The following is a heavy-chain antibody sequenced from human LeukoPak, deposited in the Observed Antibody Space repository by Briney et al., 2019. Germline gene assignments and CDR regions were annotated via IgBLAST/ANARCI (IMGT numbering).Heavy chain of an antibody. J-gene: IGHJ6*02. V-gene: IGHV1-18*01. CDR3: VREPLGCIVSSTSFIYYYFYYVMDV. CDR1: GYTFTSYG. CDR2: ICAYIGKT. D-gene: IGHD2-2*01. Sequence: GASVKVSSMDSGYTFTSYGICWVRQAPGQGVEWMGWICAYIGKTNYTQKLQGRVTMTTDTSTGTAYMWLWTLRSADTRPYNCVREPLGCIVSSTSFIYYYFYYVMDVGGQGTTVTVSS.